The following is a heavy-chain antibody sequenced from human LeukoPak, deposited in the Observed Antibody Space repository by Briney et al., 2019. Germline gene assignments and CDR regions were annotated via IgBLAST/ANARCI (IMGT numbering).Heavy chain of an antibody. J-gene: IGHJ4*02. CDR2: MSGSGGST. D-gene: IGHD3-3*01. CDR3: AKRSGIIPYSFDY. V-gene: IGHV3-23*01. Sequence: QTGGSLRLSCAASGFTFINYAMNWVRQAPGKGLEGVSGMSGSGGSTYYADSVKGRFTISTDNSKNTLYLQMNSLRAEDTAVYYCAKRSGIIPYSFDYWGQGTLVTVSS. CDR1: GFTFINYA.